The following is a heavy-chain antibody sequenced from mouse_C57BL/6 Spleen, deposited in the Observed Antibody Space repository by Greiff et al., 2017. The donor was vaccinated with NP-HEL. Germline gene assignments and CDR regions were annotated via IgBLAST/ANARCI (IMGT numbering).Heavy chain of an antibody. CDR1: GYTFTDYN. CDR3: ARRRPLLWNAMDY. D-gene: IGHD2-1*01. V-gene: IGHV1-18*01. CDR2: INPNNGGT. Sequence: VQLQQSGPELVKPGASVKIPCKASGYTFTDYNMDWVKQSHGKSLEWIGDINPNNGGTIYNQKFKGKATLTVDKSSSTAYMELRSLTSEDTAVYYCARRRPLLWNAMDYWGQGTSVTVSS. J-gene: IGHJ4*01.